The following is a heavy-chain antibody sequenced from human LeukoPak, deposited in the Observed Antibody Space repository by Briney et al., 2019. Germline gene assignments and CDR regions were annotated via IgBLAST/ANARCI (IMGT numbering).Heavy chain of an antibody. Sequence: PWETLSLTCAVYGGSFSGYYWSWIRQPPGKGLEWIGEINRSGSTNYNPSLKSRFTISVDTSKNHFSLKLSSVTAADTAVYYCARGGFCRGGTCYSGIRYFDYWGQGTLVTVSS. CDR3: ARGGFCRGGTCYSGIRYFDY. J-gene: IGHJ4*02. D-gene: IGHD2-15*01. CDR1: GGSFSGYY. V-gene: IGHV4-34*01. CDR2: INRSGST.